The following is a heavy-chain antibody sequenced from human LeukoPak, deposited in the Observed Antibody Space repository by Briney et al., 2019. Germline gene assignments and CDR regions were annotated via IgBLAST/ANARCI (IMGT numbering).Heavy chain of an antibody. D-gene: IGHD3-3*01. CDR1: GFTFSSYW. Sequence: GGSLRLSCAASGFTFSSYWMSWVRQAPGKGLEWVANIKQDGSEKYYVDSVKGRFTISRDNAKNSLYLQMNSLRAEDTAVYYCARMDVLRFLEWARGGWFDPWGQGTLVTVSS. V-gene: IGHV3-7*01. CDR2: IKQDGSEK. J-gene: IGHJ5*02. CDR3: ARMDVLRFLEWARGGWFDP.